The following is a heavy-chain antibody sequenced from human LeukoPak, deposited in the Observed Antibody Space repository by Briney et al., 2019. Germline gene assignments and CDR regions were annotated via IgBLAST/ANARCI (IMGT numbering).Heavy chain of an antibody. V-gene: IGHV3-30*02. J-gene: IGHJ4*02. D-gene: IGHD4-17*01. CDR1: VFTFSNYG. CDR2: IPCDGSDN. Sequence: GGSLRLSCAASVFTFSNYGFHWVRQAPGKGLEWVAFIPCDGSDNYYANSVKGRFTISRDNSKNTLFLQMNSLRSEDTAVYYCAKGLGDYDDFRLGYWGQGTLVTVSS. CDR3: AKGLGDYDDFRLGY.